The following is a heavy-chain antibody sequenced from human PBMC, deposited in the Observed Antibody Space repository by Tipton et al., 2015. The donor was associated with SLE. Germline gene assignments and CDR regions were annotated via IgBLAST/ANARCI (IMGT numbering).Heavy chain of an antibody. V-gene: IGHV4-59*01. CDR2: IYYSGST. CDR1: GGSISSYY. D-gene: IGHD2-21*01. CDR3: ARGLGGEGAFDI. J-gene: IGHJ3*02. Sequence: LRLSCTVSGGSISSYYWSWIRQPPGKGLEWIGYIYYSGSTNYNPSLKSRVTISVDTSKNQFSLKLSSVTAADTAVYYCARGLGGEGAFDIWGQGTTVTVSS.